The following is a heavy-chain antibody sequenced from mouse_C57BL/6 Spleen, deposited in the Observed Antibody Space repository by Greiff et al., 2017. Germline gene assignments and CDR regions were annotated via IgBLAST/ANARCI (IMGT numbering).Heavy chain of an antibody. CDR1: GYTFTDYY. Sequence: VQLQQSGPELVKPGASVKISCKASGYTFTDYYMNWVKQSHGKSLEWIGDINPNNGGTSYNQKFKGKATLTVDKSSSTAYMELRSLTSEDSAVYYWATTVGFAYWGQGTLVTVSA. V-gene: IGHV1-26*01. D-gene: IGHD1-1*01. CDR2: INPNNGGT. CDR3: ATTVGFAY. J-gene: IGHJ3*01.